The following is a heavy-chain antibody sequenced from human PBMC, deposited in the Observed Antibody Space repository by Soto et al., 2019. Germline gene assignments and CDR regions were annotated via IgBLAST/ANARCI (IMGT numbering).Heavy chain of an antibody. CDR3: ARDRGLNYYDSSRRAFDI. D-gene: IGHD3-22*01. CDR1: SGSISSYY. CDR2: IYYSGST. V-gene: IGHV4-59*06. Sequence: PSETLSLTCTVSSGSISSYYWSWIRQPPGKGLEWIGYIYYSGSTYYNPSLKSRVTISVDTSKNQFSLKLSSVTAADTAVYYCARDRGLNYYDSSRRAFDIWGQGTMVTVSS. J-gene: IGHJ3*02.